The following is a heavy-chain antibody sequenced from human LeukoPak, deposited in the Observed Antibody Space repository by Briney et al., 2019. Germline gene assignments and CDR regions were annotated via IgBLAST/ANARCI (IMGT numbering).Heavy chain of an antibody. V-gene: IGHV1-2*02. CDR1: GYAFIGSY. Sequence: ASVKVSCKASGYAFIGSYIHWVRQAPGQGLEWMGWINPKSGGTNYAQNFQGRVTMTRDTSISTAYMELSRLRSDDTAVYYCAREYDSSSWYGPLDYWGQGTLVTVSS. J-gene: IGHJ4*02. CDR3: AREYDSSSWYGPLDY. D-gene: IGHD6-13*01. CDR2: INPKSGGT.